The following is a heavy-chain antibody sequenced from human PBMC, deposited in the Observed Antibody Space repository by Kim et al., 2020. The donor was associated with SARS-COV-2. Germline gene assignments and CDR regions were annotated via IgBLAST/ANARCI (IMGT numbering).Heavy chain of an antibody. D-gene: IGHD3-22*01. CDR3: AREDKYYYDSSGYPLHDY. CDR2: INPSGGST. V-gene: IGHV1-46*01. CDR1: GYTFTSYY. J-gene: IGHJ4*02. Sequence: ASVKVSCKASGYTFTSYYMHWVRQAPGQGLEWMGIINPSGGSTSYAQKFQGRVTMTRDTSTSTVYMELSSLRSEDTAVYYCAREDKYYYDSSGYPLHDYWGQGTLVTVSS.